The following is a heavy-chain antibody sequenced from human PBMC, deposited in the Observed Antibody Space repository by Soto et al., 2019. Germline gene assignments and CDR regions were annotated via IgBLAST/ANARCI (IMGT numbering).Heavy chain of an antibody. V-gene: IGHV1-69*06. CDR3: ARGLLSRYYYYGMDV. CDR1: VGSFSSYA. D-gene: IGHD2-2*01. J-gene: IGHJ6*02. Sequence: SVKVSCKASVGSFSSYAISWVRQAPGQGLEWMGGIIPIFGTANYAQKFQGRVTITADKSTSTAYMELSSLRSEDTAVYYCARGLLSRYYYYGMDVWGQGTTVTVSS. CDR2: IIPIFGTA.